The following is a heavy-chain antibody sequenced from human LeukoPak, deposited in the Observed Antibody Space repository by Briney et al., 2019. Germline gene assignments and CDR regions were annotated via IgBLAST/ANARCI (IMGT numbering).Heavy chain of an antibody. J-gene: IGHJ4*02. CDR3: ARVRCSEGKCNFFDY. V-gene: IGHV4-39*07. CDR2: IYHGGTT. Sequence: PSETLSLTCTVSGGSIRSSYYYWGWIRQPPGKGLEWIGEIYHGGTTKYNPSLKSRVTISVDKSKNQFSLKLSSVSAADTAVYYCARVRCSEGKCNFFDYWGQGTLVTVSS. D-gene: IGHD2-15*01. CDR1: GGSIRSSYYY.